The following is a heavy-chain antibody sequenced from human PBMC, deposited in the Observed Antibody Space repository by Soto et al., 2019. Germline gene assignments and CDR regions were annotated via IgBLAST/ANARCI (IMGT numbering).Heavy chain of an antibody. CDR1: GYSINSSHG. D-gene: IGHD3-3*02. J-gene: IGHJ4*02. V-gene: IGHV4-4*02. CDR3: AARHFWSGPWTHTRLDS. CDR2: ISHSGST. Sequence: SATLSLTYAVSGYSINSSHGWNWFRQPPGKGLEWIGQISHSGSTNYNPSLTSRVTISVDKSKNHFSLKLTSVTAADTAVYYCAARHFWSGPWTHTRLDSWGQGTLVTVSS.